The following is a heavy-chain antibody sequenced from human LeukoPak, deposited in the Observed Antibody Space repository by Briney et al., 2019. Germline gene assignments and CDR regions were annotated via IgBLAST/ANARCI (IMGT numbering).Heavy chain of an antibody. CDR3: ARDRVSLGSPYPGASDY. J-gene: IGHJ4*02. CDR2: INPSGGST. D-gene: IGHD1-26*01. Sequence: GASVNVSCKASGYTFTSYYIYWVRQAPGQGLEWLGIINPSGGSTTYAQKFQGRVTMTRDTSTSTVYMELSSLKSEDTAVYYCARDRVSLGSPYPGASDYWGQGTLVTVSS. V-gene: IGHV1-46*01. CDR1: GYTFTSYY.